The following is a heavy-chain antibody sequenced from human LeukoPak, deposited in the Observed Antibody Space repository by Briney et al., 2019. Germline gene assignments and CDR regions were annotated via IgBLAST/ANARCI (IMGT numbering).Heavy chain of an antibody. Sequence: SETLSLTCTVSGGSISSYYWSWIRQPAGKGLEWIGRIYTSGSTNYNPSLKSRVTMSVDTSKNQFSLKLSSVTAADTAVYYCARDSGLWFGGKYYYNMDVWGKGTTVSVSS. CDR3: ARDSGLWFGGKYYYNMDV. V-gene: IGHV4-4*07. CDR2: IYTSGST. CDR1: GGSISSYY. J-gene: IGHJ6*03. D-gene: IGHD3-10*01.